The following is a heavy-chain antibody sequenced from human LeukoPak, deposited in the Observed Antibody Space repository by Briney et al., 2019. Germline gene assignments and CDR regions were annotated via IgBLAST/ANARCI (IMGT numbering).Heavy chain of an antibody. V-gene: IGHV3-23*01. D-gene: IGHD6-19*01. CDR2: VSRFGGTT. Sequence: GGSLRLSCAASGFTFDSYAMSWVRQAPGKGLEWVSAVSRFGGTTYYADSAKGRFTISRANSNNTVYLQMNSLRAEDTAVYYCAKDTRGWYGGDAFDIWGQGTTVTVSS. CDR3: AKDTRGWYGGDAFDI. J-gene: IGHJ3*02. CDR1: GFTFDSYA.